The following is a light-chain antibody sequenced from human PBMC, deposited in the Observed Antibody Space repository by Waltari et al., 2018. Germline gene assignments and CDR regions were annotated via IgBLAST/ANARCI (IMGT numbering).Light chain of an antibody. Sequence: QSALTQPSPVSGSPGQSITNSCPGTRNDVGAYYCVSLYQHPPGKVPQLLIYDVHNRPSGASDRFSGSKSGNTAALTISGLQAGDEADYYCASKTNNAAVLFGGGTKVTVL. CDR2: DVH. V-gene: IGLV2-14*03. CDR3: ASKTNNAAVL. J-gene: IGLJ3*02. CDR1: RNDVGAYYC.